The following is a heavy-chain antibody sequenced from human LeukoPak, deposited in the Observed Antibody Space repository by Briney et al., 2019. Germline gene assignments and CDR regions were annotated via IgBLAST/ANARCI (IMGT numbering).Heavy chain of an antibody. D-gene: IGHD1-1*01. CDR1: GGSISSGSYY. Sequence: SQTLSLTCTVSGGSISSGSYYLSWIRQPAGKGLEWIGRIYTSGSTNYNPSLKSRVTISVDTSKNQFSLKLSSVTAADTAVYYCARDLTTSRTTGTKTWGQGTLVTVSS. CDR2: IYTSGST. V-gene: IGHV4-61*02. CDR3: ARDLTTSRTTGTKT. J-gene: IGHJ5*02.